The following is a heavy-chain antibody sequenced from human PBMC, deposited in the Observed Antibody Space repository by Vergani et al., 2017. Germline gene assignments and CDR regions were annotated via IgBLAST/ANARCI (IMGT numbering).Heavy chain of an antibody. D-gene: IGHD6-13*01. Sequence: ESGPALVKPTQTLTLTCTFSGFSLSTSGMCVSWIRQHPGKGLEWIGYIYYSGSTYYNPSLKSRVTISVDTSKNQFSLKLSSVTAADTAVYYCARDSSSWKGFDPWGQGTLVTVSS. J-gene: IGHJ5*02. V-gene: IGHV4-31*03. CDR2: IYYSGST. CDR1: GFSLSTSGMC. CDR3: ARDSSSWKGFDP.